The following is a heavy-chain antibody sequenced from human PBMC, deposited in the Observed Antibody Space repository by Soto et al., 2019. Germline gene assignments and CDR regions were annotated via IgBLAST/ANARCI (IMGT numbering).Heavy chain of an antibody. Sequence: LTCGVYGGSFSDYYWNWIRQSPGKGLEWIGEINHRGSVNYNPALEGRVNISIDTSREQFSLNLTSVTAADTAVYYCARGGLGSYWNPIDLWGQGTLVTVSS. CDR2: INHRGSV. V-gene: IGHV4-34*01. J-gene: IGHJ5*01. CDR3: ARGGLGSYWNPIDL. CDR1: GGSFSDYY. D-gene: IGHD3-10*01.